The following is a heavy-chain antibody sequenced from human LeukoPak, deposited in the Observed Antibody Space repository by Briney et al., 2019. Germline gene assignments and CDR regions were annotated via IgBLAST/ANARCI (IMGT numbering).Heavy chain of an antibody. J-gene: IGHJ4*02. D-gene: IGHD3-22*01. Sequence: SETLSLTCGVSGGSISNTNWWTWVRQPPGKGLEWIGEVNLQGSTNYNPSLKSRVAISVDKSENHISLKLTSVTAADTAVYYCARVGDYYDTSGYYYSHDNWGQGTLVTVSS. CDR2: VNLQGST. CDR1: GGSISNTNW. CDR3: ARVGDYYDTSGYYYSHDN. V-gene: IGHV4-4*02.